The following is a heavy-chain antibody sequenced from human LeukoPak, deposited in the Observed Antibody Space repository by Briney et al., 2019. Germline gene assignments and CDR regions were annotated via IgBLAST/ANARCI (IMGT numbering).Heavy chain of an antibody. J-gene: IGHJ1*01. CDR1: GYTFTDYY. V-gene: IGHV1-2*02. Sequence: GASVKVSCKASGYTFTDYYINWVRQAPGQGLEWMGWINPNSGGTNYAQKFQGRVTMTRDTSISTAYMELSRLRADDTAVYYCARGSFSADAPLVLDYFHHWGQGTLVTDSS. CDR3: ARGSFSADAPLVLDYFHH. CDR2: INPNSGGT. D-gene: IGHD5-18*01.